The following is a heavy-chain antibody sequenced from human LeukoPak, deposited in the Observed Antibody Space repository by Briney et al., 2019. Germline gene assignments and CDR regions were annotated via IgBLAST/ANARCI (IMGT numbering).Heavy chain of an antibody. D-gene: IGHD6-13*01. Sequence: GGSLRLSCVASEFTFSTFWMSWVRQAPGKGPEWVANINQDGSTIYSVDSVKGRFTISRDNSKNTLYLQMNSLRAEDTAVYYCAKGLKGSTWYFAFDVWGQGTMVTVSS. J-gene: IGHJ3*01. CDR3: AKGLKGSTWYFAFDV. V-gene: IGHV3-7*03. CDR1: EFTFSTFW. CDR2: INQDGSTI.